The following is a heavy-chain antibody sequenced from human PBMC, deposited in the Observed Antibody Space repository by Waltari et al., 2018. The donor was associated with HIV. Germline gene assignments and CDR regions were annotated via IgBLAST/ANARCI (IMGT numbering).Heavy chain of an antibody. D-gene: IGHD2-15*01. Sequence: QMQLVQSGPEVKKPGTSVKVSCKASGFTFTSSAVQWVRQARGQRREWIGWTVVGRCNTNYAQKFQERVTITRDMSTSTAYMELSSLRSEDTAVYYCAAGVRGSRGGYYYYGMDVWGQGTTVTVSS. J-gene: IGHJ6*02. CDR2: TVVGRCNT. CDR3: AAGVRGSRGGYYYYGMDV. V-gene: IGHV1-58*01. CDR1: GFTFTSSA.